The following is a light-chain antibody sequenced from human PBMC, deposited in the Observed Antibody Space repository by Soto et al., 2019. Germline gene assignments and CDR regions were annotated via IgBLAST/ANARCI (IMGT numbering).Light chain of an antibody. CDR2: EVS. V-gene: IGLV2-14*01. CDR3: VSYATSTTLYV. CDR1: SSDVGGYSY. J-gene: IGLJ1*01. Sequence: QSVLTQPASVSGSPGQSITISCTGTSSDVGGYSYVSWYQQHPGKTPKLMIYEVSNRPSGVSHRFSGSKSGNTASLTISGLQTEDEADYYCVSYATSTTLYVFGSGTKVTVL.